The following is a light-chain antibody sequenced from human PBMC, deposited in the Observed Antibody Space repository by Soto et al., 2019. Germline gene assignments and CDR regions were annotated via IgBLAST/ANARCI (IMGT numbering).Light chain of an antibody. CDR2: TSS. V-gene: IGKV1-27*01. CDR3: QQYNSYT. Sequence: DIQMTQSPSSLSSSVGDRATITCRASQDIRGYLTWYQQKPGKVPELLIYTSSTLQSGVPSRFSGSRSGTEFTLTISSLQPDDFATYYCQQYNSYTFGQGTKVDIK. CDR1: QDIRGY. J-gene: IGKJ1*01.